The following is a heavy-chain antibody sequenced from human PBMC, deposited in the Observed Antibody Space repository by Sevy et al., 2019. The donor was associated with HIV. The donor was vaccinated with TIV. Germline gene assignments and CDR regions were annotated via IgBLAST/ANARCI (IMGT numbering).Heavy chain of an antibody. J-gene: IGHJ4*02. CDR2: ISSSSRYI. D-gene: IGHD3-10*01. CDR1: GFVFSSYT. Sequence: GGSLRLSCAASGFVFSSYTMNWVRQSPGKGLEWVSSISSSSRYIFYADSVKGGFTISTDNARNSLYLQMNSRRAEDKAVYYCARDMAYGSGSIVYDYWGQGTLVTVSS. CDR3: ARDMAYGSGSIVYDY. V-gene: IGHV3-21*01.